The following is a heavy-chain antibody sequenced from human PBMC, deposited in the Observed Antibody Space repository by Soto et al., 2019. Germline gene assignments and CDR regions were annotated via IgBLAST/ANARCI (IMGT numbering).Heavy chain of an antibody. CDR1: GGSISSGGYY. V-gene: IGHV4-31*03. CDR2: IYYSGST. Sequence: QVQLQESGPGLVKPSQTLSLTCTVSGGSISSGGYYWTWIRQHPGKGLEWIGYIYYSGSTYYNPSLNSRVTISIDTSEDQFSLKLSSVTAADTAVYYCASLGRGFYPYYFDYWGQGTLVTVSS. CDR3: ASLGRGFYPYYFDY. D-gene: IGHD3-22*01. J-gene: IGHJ4*02.